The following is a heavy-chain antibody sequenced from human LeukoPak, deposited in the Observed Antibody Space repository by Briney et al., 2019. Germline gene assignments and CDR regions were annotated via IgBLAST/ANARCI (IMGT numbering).Heavy chain of an antibody. J-gene: IGHJ5*02. Sequence: GGSLRLSCAASGFTFDDYAMHWVRQAPGKGLEWVSSISSSSSYIYYADSVKGRFTISRDNAKNSLYLQMNSLRAEDTAVYYCARVGTYCGGDCHNWFDPWGQGTLVTVSS. CDR2: ISSSSSYI. CDR1: GFTFDDYA. V-gene: IGHV3-21*01. D-gene: IGHD2-21*02. CDR3: ARVGTYCGGDCHNWFDP.